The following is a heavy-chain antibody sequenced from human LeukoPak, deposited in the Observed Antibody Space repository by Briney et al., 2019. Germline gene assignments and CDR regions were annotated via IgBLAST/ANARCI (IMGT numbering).Heavy chain of an antibody. CDR3: AREGSVLYYFDY. D-gene: IGHD2-15*01. CDR2: INHSGST. V-gene: IGHV4-34*01. J-gene: IGHJ4*02. Sequence: PSETLSLTCAVYGGSFSGYYWSWIRQPPGKGLEWIGEINHSGSTNYNPSLKSRVTISVDTSKNQFSLKLSSVTAADTAVYYCAREGSVLYYFDYWGQGTLVTVSS. CDR1: GGSFSGYY.